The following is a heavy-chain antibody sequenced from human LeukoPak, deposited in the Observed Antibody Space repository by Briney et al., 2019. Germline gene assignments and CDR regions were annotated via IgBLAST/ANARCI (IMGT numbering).Heavy chain of an antibody. Sequence: SETLSLTCTVSGDSISSYYWSWIRQPPGKRLEWIGYIHYSGSTNYNPSLKSRVTISVDTSKNQFSLKLGSVTAADTAVYYCARIEYSNGHLDYWGQGTLVTVSS. CDR2: IHYSGST. V-gene: IGHV4-59*01. CDR1: GDSISSYY. J-gene: IGHJ4*02. CDR3: ARIEYSNGHLDY. D-gene: IGHD2/OR15-2a*01.